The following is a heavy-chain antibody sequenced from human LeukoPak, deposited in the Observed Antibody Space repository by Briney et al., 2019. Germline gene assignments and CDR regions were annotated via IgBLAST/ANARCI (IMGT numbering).Heavy chain of an antibody. Sequence: VASVNVSCKASGYTFSSYGISWVRQAPGQGLEWMGWISGYNGNTNYAEKLQGRVTMTTDTSTSTVYMELRSLRSADTAVYYCARDTHRTSDAFDIWGQGTMVTVSS. CDR1: GYTFSSYG. J-gene: IGHJ3*02. CDR2: ISGYNGNT. V-gene: IGHV1-18*01. CDR3: ARDTHRTSDAFDI.